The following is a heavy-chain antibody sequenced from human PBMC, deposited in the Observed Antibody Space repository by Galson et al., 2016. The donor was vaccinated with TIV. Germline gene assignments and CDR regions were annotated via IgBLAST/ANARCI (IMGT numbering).Heavy chain of an antibody. CDR3: ARYSGQYYAMDV. V-gene: IGHV3-11*01. CDR1: GFTLSDHY. J-gene: IGHJ6*02. D-gene: IGHD1-26*01. CDR2: ISYSGSPK. Sequence: SLRLSCAASGFTLSDHYMTWIRQAPGQGLEWLSYISYSGSPKYDADSMKGRLTISRDIAKNSIYLDMSGLRAEDTAVYYCARYSGQYYAMDVWGQGTTVTVS.